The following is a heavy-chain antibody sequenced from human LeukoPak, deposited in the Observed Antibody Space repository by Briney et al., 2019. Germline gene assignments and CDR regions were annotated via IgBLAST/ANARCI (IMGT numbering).Heavy chain of an antibody. V-gene: IGHV4-59*01. Sequence: SETLSLTCTVSGRSISSYYWSWIRQPPGKGLEWIGYIYYSGSTNYNPSLKSRVTISVATSKNQFSLKLSSVTAADTAVYYCASASGYSYGDAFDIWGQGTMVTVSS. D-gene: IGHD5-18*01. CDR1: GRSISSYY. CDR2: IYYSGST. J-gene: IGHJ3*02. CDR3: ASASGYSYGDAFDI.